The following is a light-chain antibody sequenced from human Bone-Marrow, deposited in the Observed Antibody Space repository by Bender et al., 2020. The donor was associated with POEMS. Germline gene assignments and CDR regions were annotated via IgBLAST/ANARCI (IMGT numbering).Light chain of an antibody. V-gene: IGLV2-14*02. CDR1: SSDIGDYNL. CDR3: SSYTSTNVV. CDR2: EVN. Sequence: QSALTQPASVSGSLGQSITISCAGTSSDIGDYNLVSWFRQHPGSAPKLMIYEVNRRPSGVSTRFSGSKSGNTASLTISGLRAEDEGDYFCSSYTSTNVVFGGGTKVTVL. J-gene: IGLJ2*01.